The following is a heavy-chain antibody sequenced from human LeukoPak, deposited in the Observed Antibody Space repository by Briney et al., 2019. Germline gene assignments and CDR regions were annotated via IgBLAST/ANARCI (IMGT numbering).Heavy chain of an antibody. CDR2: INHSGST. J-gene: IGHJ6*03. Sequence: PSETLSLTCTVSGGSISSSNYYWSWIRQPPGKGLEWIGEINHSGSTNYNPSLKSRVTISVDTSKNQFSLKLSSVTAADTAVYYCARRLGRKFGERFYYYHYMDVWGKGTTVTISS. CDR3: ARRLGRKFGERFYYYHYMDV. D-gene: IGHD3-10*01. CDR1: GGSISSSNYY. V-gene: IGHV4-39*07.